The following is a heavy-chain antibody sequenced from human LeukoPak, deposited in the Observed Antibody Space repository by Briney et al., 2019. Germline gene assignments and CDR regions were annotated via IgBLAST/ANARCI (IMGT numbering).Heavy chain of an antibody. Sequence: SETLSLTCTVSGGSISSYYWSWIRQPPGKGLEWIGYIYYSGSTNYNPSLKSRVTISVDTSKNQFSLKLSSVTAADTAVYYCARGGWFDPWGQGTLVTVSS. V-gene: IGHV4-59*01. CDR1: GGSISSYY. CDR2: IYYSGST. J-gene: IGHJ5*02. CDR3: ARGGWFDP.